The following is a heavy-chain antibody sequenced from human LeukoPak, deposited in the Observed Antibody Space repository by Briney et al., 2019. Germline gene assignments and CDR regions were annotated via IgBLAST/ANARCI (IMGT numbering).Heavy chain of an antibody. Sequence: PSETLSLTCAVSGYSISSGYYWGWIRQPPGKGLEWIGSIYHSGSTYYNPSLKSRVTISVDTSKNQFSQKLSSVTAADTAVYYCARLGYCSGGSCPGYWGQGTLVTVSS. CDR3: ARLGYCSGGSCPGY. J-gene: IGHJ4*02. CDR1: GYSISSGYY. CDR2: IYHSGST. V-gene: IGHV4-38-2*01. D-gene: IGHD2-15*01.